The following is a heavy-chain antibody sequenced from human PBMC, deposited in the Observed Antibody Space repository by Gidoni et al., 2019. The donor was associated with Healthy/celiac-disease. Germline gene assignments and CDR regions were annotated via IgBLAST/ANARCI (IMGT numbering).Heavy chain of an antibody. CDR1: GGSLSSVGYS. Sequence: QLQLQASGSGLVKPSQTLSLTCAVSGGSLSSVGYSWSWIRQPPGKGLEWIGYIYHSGSTYYNPSLKSRVTISVDRSKNQFSLKLSSVTAADTAVYYCARVVSEDGDYVGHWYFDLWGRGTLVTVSS. V-gene: IGHV4-30-2*01. CDR2: IYHSGST. D-gene: IGHD4-17*01. CDR3: ARVVSEDGDYVGHWYFDL. J-gene: IGHJ2*01.